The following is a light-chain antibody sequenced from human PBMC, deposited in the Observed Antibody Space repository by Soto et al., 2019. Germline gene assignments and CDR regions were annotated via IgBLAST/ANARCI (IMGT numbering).Light chain of an antibody. CDR3: QSYDSSLSIWV. J-gene: IGLJ3*02. CDR1: SSNIGAGYD. CDR2: DNT. V-gene: IGLV1-40*01. Sequence: QAVVTQPPSVSGAPGQRVTISCTGSSSNIGAGYDVHWYQQFPGTAPKLLIYDNTNRPSGVPDRFSGSKSGTSASLAITGLQAEDEADYYCQSYDSSLSIWVFGGGTQLTVL.